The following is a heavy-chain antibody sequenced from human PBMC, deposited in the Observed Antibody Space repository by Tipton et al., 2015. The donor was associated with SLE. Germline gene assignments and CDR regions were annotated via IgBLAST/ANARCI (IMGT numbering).Heavy chain of an antibody. CDR3: AREAGITMVRGALIHAFDI. CDR1: GGSFSSYY. CDR2: IYYSGST. Sequence: TLSLTCAVYGGSFSSYYWSWIRQPPGKGLEWIGYIYYSGSTNYNPSLKSRVTISVDTSKNQFSLKLSSVTAADTAVYYCAREAGITMVRGALIHAFDIWGQGTMVTVSS. D-gene: IGHD3-10*01. V-gene: IGHV4-59*01. J-gene: IGHJ3*02.